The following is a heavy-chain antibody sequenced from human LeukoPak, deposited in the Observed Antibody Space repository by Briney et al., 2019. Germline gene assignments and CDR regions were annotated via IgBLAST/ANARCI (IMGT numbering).Heavy chain of an antibody. V-gene: IGHV3-11*01. CDR3: ARYPILTGYNWFDP. Sequence: PGGSLRLSCAASGFTFSDYYMSWIRQAPGKGLEWVSYISSSGSTIYYADSVKGRFTNSRDNAKNSRYLQMNSLRAEDTAVYYCARYPILTGYNWFDPWGQGTLVTVSS. CDR2: ISSSGSTI. CDR1: GFTFSDYY. D-gene: IGHD3-9*01. J-gene: IGHJ5*02.